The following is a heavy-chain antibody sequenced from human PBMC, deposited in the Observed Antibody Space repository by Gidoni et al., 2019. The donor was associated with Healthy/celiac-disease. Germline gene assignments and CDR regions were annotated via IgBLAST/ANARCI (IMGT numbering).Heavy chain of an antibody. CDR3: ARDKNCSVGSCYPRAFDY. D-gene: IGHD2-15*01. CDR2: PYYRSKWYN. V-gene: IGHV6-1*01. CDR1: GDSVVSNRAG. Sequence: QVQLQQSGPGLVKPSQTLTLTCAISGDSVVSNRAGWNWIRQSPSRGLEVLGRPYYRSKWYNDYAVSVTSRITLSPDTSTNQFSLQLNSVTPEDTAVYYCARDKNCSVGSCYPRAFDYWGQGTLVTVSS. J-gene: IGHJ4*02.